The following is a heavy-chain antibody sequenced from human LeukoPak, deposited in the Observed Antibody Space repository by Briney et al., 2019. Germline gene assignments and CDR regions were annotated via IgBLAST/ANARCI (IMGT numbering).Heavy chain of an antibody. CDR2: IKQDGSEK. Sequence: GGSLRLSCAASGFTFSSYWMSWVRQAPGKGLEWVANIKQDGSEKYYVDSVKGRFTISRDNAKNSLYLQMNSLRAEDTAVYYCARIAYQLLYPPDIWFDPWGREPWSPSPQ. J-gene: IGHJ5*02. V-gene: IGHV3-7*01. CDR3: ARIAYQLLYPPDIWFDP. D-gene: IGHD2-2*02. CDR1: GFTFSSYW.